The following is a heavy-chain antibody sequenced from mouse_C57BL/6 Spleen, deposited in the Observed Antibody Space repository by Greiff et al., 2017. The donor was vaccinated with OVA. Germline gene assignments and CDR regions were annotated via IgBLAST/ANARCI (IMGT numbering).Heavy chain of an antibody. Sequence: DVMLVESGGGLVKPGGSLKLSCAASGFTFSDYGMHWVRQAPEKGLEWVAYISSGSSTIYYADTVKGRFTISRDNAKNTLFLQMTSLRSEDTAMYYCASDSSGAMDYWGQGTSVTVSS. CDR3: ASDSSGAMDY. V-gene: IGHV5-17*01. CDR1: GFTFSDYG. D-gene: IGHD3-2*02. CDR2: ISSGSSTI. J-gene: IGHJ4*01.